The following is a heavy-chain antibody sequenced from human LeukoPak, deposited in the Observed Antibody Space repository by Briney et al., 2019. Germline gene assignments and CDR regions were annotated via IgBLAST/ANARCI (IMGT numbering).Heavy chain of an antibody. Sequence: GGSLRLSCAASGFTFSNYAMSWVRQAPGKGLEWVSGVSVSGAHYADSVKGRFTVSRDSSKETLYLQLNSLRPKDTAVYYCAKDSNSVIMWFENWGQGTLVTVSS. V-gene: IGHV3-23*01. CDR3: AKDSNSVIMWFEN. CDR1: GFTFSNYA. D-gene: IGHD3-10*01. CDR2: VSVSGA. J-gene: IGHJ4*02.